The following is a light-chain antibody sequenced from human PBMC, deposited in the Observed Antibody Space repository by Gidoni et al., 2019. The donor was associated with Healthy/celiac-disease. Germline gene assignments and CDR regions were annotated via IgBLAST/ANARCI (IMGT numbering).Light chain of an antibody. CDR1: QSISSY. CDR3: QQSYSTPRT. Sequence: DIQMTQSPSSLSASVGDRVTITCRASQSISSYLNWYQQKPGKAPKLLIYAASSLQSGVPSRFSGSGSGTDFTLTISSLPPEDFATYYCQQSYSTPRTFGQWTKVEIK. CDR2: AAS. V-gene: IGKV1-39*01. J-gene: IGKJ1*01.